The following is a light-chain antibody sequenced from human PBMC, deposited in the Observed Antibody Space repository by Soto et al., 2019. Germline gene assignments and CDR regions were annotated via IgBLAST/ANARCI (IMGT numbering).Light chain of an antibody. V-gene: IGKV1-5*03. CDR1: QSISSW. Sequence: DTQLTQSPSTLSASVGHRVTITCRASQSISSWLAWYQQKPGKAPKLLIYKASSLESGVPSRFSGSGSGTDFTLTIDGLEPEDFVVYYCQQYGYSPITFGQGTRLEIK. CDR3: QQYGYSPIT. CDR2: KAS. J-gene: IGKJ5*01.